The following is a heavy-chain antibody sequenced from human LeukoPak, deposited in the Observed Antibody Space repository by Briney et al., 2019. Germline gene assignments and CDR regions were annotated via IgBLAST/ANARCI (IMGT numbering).Heavy chain of an antibody. CDR1: GVTVSSNY. V-gene: IGHV3-53*01. CDR2: IYSGGST. J-gene: IGHJ4*02. CDR3: ARYYDFWSGYYTFYYFDY. Sequence: QPGGSLTLSCAASGVTVSSNYMSWVRQAPGKGLEWVSVIYSGGSTYYADSVKGRFPISRDNSKNTLYLQMNSLRAEDTAVYYCARYYDFWSGYYTFYYFDYWGQGTLVTVSS. D-gene: IGHD3-3*01.